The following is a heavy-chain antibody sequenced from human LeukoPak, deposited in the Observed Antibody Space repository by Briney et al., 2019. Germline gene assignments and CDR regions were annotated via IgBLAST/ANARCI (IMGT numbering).Heavy chain of an antibody. V-gene: IGHV3-21*01. CDR1: GFTFSSYS. D-gene: IGHD6-13*01. CDR3: ARDMSIAAAGTHRGDY. CDR2: ISSSSSYI. Sequence: GGSLRLSCAASGFTFSSYSMNWVRQAPGKGLESVSSISSSSSYIYYADSVKGRFTISRDNAKNSLYLQMNSLRAEDTAVYYCARDMSIAAAGTHRGDYWGQGTLVTVSS. J-gene: IGHJ4*02.